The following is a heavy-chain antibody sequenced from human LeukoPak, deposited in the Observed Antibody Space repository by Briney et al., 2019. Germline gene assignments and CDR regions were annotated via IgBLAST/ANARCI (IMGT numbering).Heavy chain of an antibody. J-gene: IGHJ3*02. CDR3: ASFRDLLHLRHDFDI. Sequence: AAVKVSCKASGYTFTGYYMHWVGQARGQGREWMGWINPNIGGTNYAKKFQGRVTMTRDTSISTGYMELSRLRSDDTAVYYCASFRDLLHLRHDFDIWGQGTMVTVSS. CDR1: GYTFTGYY. V-gene: IGHV1-2*02. D-gene: IGHD1-26*01. CDR2: INPNIGGT.